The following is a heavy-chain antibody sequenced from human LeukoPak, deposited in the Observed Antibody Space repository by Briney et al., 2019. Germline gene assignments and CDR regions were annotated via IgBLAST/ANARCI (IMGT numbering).Heavy chain of an antibody. D-gene: IGHD5-12*01. V-gene: IGHV1-69*13. CDR3: ARDGIVTTTNWVIDSYFDY. Sequence: SVKVSCKASGGTFSSYAISWVRQAPGQGLEWMGGIIPIFGTANYAQKFQGRVTITADESTSTAYMELSSLRSEDTAVYYCARDGIVTTTNWVIDSYFDYWGQGTLVTVSS. CDR1: GGTFSSYA. J-gene: IGHJ4*02. CDR2: IIPIFGTA.